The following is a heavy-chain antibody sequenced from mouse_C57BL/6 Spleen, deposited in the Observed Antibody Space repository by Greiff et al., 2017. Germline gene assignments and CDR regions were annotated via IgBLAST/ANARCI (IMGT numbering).Heavy chain of an antibody. D-gene: IGHD1-1*01. CDR2: IDPSDSYT. CDR3: ARSNYGSSYFDY. CDR1: GYTFTSYW. J-gene: IGHJ2*01. Sequence: QVQLQQPGAELVRPGTSVKLSCKASGYTFTSYWMHWVKQRPGQGLEWIGVIDPSDSYTNYNQKFKGKATLTVDTSSSTAYMQLSSLTSEDSAVYYCARSNYGSSYFDYWGQGTTLTGSS. V-gene: IGHV1-59*01.